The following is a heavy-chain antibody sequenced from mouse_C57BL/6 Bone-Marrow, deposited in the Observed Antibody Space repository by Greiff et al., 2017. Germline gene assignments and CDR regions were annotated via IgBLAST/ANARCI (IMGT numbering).Heavy chain of an antibody. CDR2: ISSGGSYT. V-gene: IGHV5-6*01. J-gene: IGHJ4*01. Sequence: EVQLVESGGDLVKPGGSLKLSCAASGFTFSSYGMSWVRQTPDKRLEWVATISSGGSYTYYPDSVKGRFTISRDNAKNTLCLQMSSLKSEDTAMYVCERQKLWLRPYAMDYWGRGTSVTVSS. D-gene: IGHD2-2*01. CDR3: ERQKLWLRPYAMDY. CDR1: GFTFSSYG.